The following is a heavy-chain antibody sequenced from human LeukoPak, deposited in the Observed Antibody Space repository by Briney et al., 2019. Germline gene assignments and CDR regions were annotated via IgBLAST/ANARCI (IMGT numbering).Heavy chain of an antibody. J-gene: IGHJ4*02. Sequence: GGSLRLSCAASGFTFSSYAMHWVRQAPGKGLEYVSAISSNGGSTYYANSVKGRFTISRDNAKNSLYLQMNSLRAEDTAVYYCARDSDYGDYFDYWGQGTLVTVSS. V-gene: IGHV3-64*01. CDR2: ISSNGGST. CDR3: ARDSDYGDYFDY. D-gene: IGHD4-17*01. CDR1: GFTFSSYA.